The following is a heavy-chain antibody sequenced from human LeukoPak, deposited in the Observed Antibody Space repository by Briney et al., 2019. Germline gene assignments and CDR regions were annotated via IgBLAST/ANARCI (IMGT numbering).Heavy chain of an antibody. J-gene: IGHJ3*02. CDR3: ARDELGSGWYYGAFDI. V-gene: IGHV4-4*02. D-gene: IGHD6-19*01. CDR2: IFHSGST. CDR1: GGSISSSNW. Sequence: SETLSLTCAVSGGSISSSNWWSWVRQPPGKGLEWIGEIFHSGSTNYNPSLKSRVTISVDKSKNQFSLKVTSVTAADTAVYYCARDELGSGWYYGAFDIWGQGTMVTVSS.